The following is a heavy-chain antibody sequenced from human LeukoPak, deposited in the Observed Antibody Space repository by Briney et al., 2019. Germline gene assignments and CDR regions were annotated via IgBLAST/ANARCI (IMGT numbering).Heavy chain of an antibody. CDR3: TTDQWSIFDYYYYMDV. CDR2: IKSKTDGGTT. D-gene: IGHD3-3*01. CDR1: GFTFSSYW. J-gene: IGHJ6*03. V-gene: IGHV3-15*01. Sequence: TGGSLRLSCAASGFTFSSYWMTWVRQAPGKGLEWVGRIKSKTDGGTTDYAAPVKGRFTISRDDSKNTLYLQMNSLKTEDTAVYYCTTDQWSIFDYYYYMDVWGKGTTVTVSS.